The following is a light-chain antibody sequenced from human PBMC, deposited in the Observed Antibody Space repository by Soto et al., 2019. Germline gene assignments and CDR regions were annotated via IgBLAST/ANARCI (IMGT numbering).Light chain of an antibody. CDR3: QQYNSYSPYT. CDR2: DAS. J-gene: IGKJ2*01. V-gene: IGKV1-5*01. Sequence: DIQMTQSPSTLSASVGDRVTITCRASQSISSFLAWYQQKPGKAPKLLIYDASSLESGVPSRFSGSGSGTEFTLTISSLQPDDFATYYCQQYNSYSPYTFGQGTKLEIK. CDR1: QSISSF.